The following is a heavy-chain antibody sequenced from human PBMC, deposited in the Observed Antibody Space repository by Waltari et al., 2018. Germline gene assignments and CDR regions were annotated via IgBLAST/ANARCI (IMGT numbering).Heavy chain of an antibody. J-gene: IGHJ5*02. D-gene: IGHD3-3*01. V-gene: IGHV4-39*07. CDR2: IYYSGST. CDR1: GGSISSSSYY. CDR3: ARGGYDFRSGTRGREEWFDP. Sequence: QLQLQESGPGLVKPSETLSLTCTVSGGSISSSSYYWGWIRQPPGKGLEWIGSIYYSGSTYYNPSLKSRVTISVDTSKNQFSLKLSSVTAADTAVYYCARGGYDFRSGTRGREEWFDPWGQGTLVTVSS.